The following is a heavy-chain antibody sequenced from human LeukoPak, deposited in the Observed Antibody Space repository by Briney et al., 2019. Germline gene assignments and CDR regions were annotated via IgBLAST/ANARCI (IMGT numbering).Heavy chain of an antibody. CDR3: AKGWFGELFTLYYFDY. D-gene: IGHD3-10*01. CDR2: ISSSGSTI. CDR1: GFIFDTYD. V-gene: IGHV3-48*04. J-gene: IGHJ4*02. Sequence: GGSLRLSCGASGFIFDTYDMNWVRQAPGKGLEWVSYISSSGSTIYYADSVKGRFTISRDNAKNSLYLQMNSLRAEDTAVYYCAKGWFGELFTLYYFDYWGQGTLVTVSS.